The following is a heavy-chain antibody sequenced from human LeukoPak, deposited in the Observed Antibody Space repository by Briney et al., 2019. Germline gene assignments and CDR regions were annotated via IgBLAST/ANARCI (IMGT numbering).Heavy chain of an antibody. CDR1: GFTFSNYW. Sequence: GGSLRLSCAASGFTFSNYWMMWVRQAPGKGLQWVANIKEDGSDKYYVDCVKGRFTISRDNAKNSLYQQRNSLRAEDTAVYYCAIGLYSNTYWGQGNLVTVSS. CDR3: AIGLYSNTY. CDR2: IKEDGSDK. D-gene: IGHD1-26*01. J-gene: IGHJ4*02. V-gene: IGHV3-7*03.